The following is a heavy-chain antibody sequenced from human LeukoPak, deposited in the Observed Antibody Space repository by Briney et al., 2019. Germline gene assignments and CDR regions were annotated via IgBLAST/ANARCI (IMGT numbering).Heavy chain of an antibody. CDR1: GGSFSGCY. J-gene: IGHJ4*02. CDR3: ARASRYCSGGSCFIY. V-gene: IGHV4-34*01. D-gene: IGHD2-15*01. CDR2: INHSGST. Sequence: SETLSLTCAVYGGSFSGCYWSWIRQPPGKGLEWIGEINHSGSTNYNPSLKSRVTISVDTSKNQFSLKLSSVTAADTAVYYCARASRYCSGGSCFIYWGQGTLVTVSS.